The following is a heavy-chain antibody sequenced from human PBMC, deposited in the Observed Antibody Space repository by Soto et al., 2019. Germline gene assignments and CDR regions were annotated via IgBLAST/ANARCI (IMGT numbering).Heavy chain of an antibody. CDR3: ARAPETPSIFGVALPYFFDY. Sequence: GGSLRLSCAASGFTFTAYAMSWVRQAPGKGLEWVSTISNSGDDTYYADSVKGRVTISRDNSKDTVFLQMNSLRGEDTAVYYCARAPETPSIFGVALPYFFDYWGQGTLVTVSS. V-gene: IGHV3-23*01. CDR1: GFTFTAYA. D-gene: IGHD3-3*01. J-gene: IGHJ4*02. CDR2: ISNSGDDT.